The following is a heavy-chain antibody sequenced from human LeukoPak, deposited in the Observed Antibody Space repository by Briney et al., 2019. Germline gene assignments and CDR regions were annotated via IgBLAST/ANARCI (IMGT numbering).Heavy chain of an antibody. CDR3: ARGGGRIAAAFFDY. J-gene: IGHJ4*02. Sequence: KPSETLSLTCAVYGGSFSGYYWSWIRQPPGKGLEWIGEINHSGSTNYNPSLKSRVTISVDTSKNQFSLKLSSVTAADTAVYYCARGGGRIAAAFFDYWGQGTLVTVSS. CDR2: INHSGST. D-gene: IGHD6-13*01. CDR1: GGSFSGYY. V-gene: IGHV4-34*01.